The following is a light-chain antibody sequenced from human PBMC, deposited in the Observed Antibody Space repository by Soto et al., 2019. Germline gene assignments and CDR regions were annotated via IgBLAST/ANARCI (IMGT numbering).Light chain of an antibody. CDR1: QSVSSY. J-gene: IGKJ1*01. V-gene: IGKV3-20*01. Sequence: EIVLTQSPATLSLSPGERATLSCRASQSVSSYLAWYQQKPGQPPRLLISGTSNRATGIPDRFSGSGSGRDFTLTISRLEPEDFAVYFCQQFGNSPWTFGQGTKVDIK. CDR3: QQFGNSPWT. CDR2: GTS.